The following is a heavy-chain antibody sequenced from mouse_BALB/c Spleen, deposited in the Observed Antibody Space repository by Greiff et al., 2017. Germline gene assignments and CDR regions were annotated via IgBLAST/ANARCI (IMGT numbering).Heavy chain of an antibody. V-gene: IGHV2-6-2*01. CDR3: ARHERGGYAMDY. CDR1: GFSLTSYG. Sequence: VQLKESGPDLVAPSQSLSITCTVSGFSLTSYGVHWVRQPPGKGLEWLVVIWSDGSTTYNSALKSRLSISKDNSKSQVFLKMNSLQTDDTAMYYCARHERGGYAMDYWGQGTSGTVSS. J-gene: IGHJ4*01. CDR2: IWSDGST.